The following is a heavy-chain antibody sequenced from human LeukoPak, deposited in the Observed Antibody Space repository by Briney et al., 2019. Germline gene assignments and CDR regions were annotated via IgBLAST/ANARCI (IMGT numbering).Heavy chain of an antibody. CDR3: AKGMGLAHYYLYGMDV. J-gene: IGHJ6*02. D-gene: IGHD6-19*01. CDR2: IYSDDST. Sequence: PGGSLRLSCAASGFSISSKYMSWVRQAPGKGLEWVSVIYSDDSTYYADSVKGRFTISRDNSKNTLYLQMTSLRAEDAAIYYCAKGMGLAHYYLYGMDVWGQGTTVTVSS. V-gene: IGHV3-53*01. CDR1: GFSISSKY.